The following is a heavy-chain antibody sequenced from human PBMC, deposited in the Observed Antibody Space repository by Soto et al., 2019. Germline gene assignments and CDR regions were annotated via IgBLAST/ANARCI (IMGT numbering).Heavy chain of an antibody. Sequence: QVQLVESGGALFQPGTSLRLSGEAPGLTFSRHGMHWVRQTPGKGLEGLAVILNDASGHWYADSVKGRFTISRDNFENTLYLQMNGLRLEDTAMYYCARDDDYPDNGFDYWGQGTLVTVSS. CDR1: GLTFSRHG. D-gene: IGHD4-17*01. CDR2: ILNDASGH. J-gene: IGHJ4*02. CDR3: ARDDDYPDNGFDY. V-gene: IGHV3-33*01.